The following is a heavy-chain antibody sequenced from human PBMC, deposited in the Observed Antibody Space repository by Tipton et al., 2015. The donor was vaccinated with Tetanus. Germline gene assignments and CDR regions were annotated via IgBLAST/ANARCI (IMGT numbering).Heavy chain of an antibody. J-gene: IGHJ6*02. Sequence: SLRLSCAASGFTFSSYAMSWVRQAPGKGLEWVSAISGSGGSTYYADSVKGRFTISRDNSKNTLYLQMNSLRAEDTAVYYCAKDGGYDILTDGYYYGMDVWGQGTTVTVSS. CDR1: GFTFSSYA. CDR3: AKDGGYDILTDGYYYGMDV. D-gene: IGHD3-9*01. V-gene: IGHV3-23*01. CDR2: ISGSGGST.